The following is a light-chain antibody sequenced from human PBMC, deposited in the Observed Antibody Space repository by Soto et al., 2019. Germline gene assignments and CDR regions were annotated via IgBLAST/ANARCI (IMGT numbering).Light chain of an antibody. CDR1: QSISNR. Sequence: DIQMTQSPSTLSASVGDRVTITCRASQSISNRLAWYQQKPGKAPKVLIYDASTLESGVPSRFSGSGSGTEFTLTISSLQPDDCATYYCQQYNSYSWTFGQGTKVDIK. J-gene: IGKJ1*01. V-gene: IGKV1-5*01. CDR3: QQYNSYSWT. CDR2: DAS.